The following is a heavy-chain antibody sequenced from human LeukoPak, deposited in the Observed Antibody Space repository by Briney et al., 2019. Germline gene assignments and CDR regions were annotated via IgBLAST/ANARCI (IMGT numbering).Heavy chain of an antibody. J-gene: IGHJ4*02. Sequence: ASVKVSCKASGYTFTGYYMHWVRQAPGQGLEWMGWINPNSGGTNYAQKFQGRVTMTRDTSISTAYMELSRLRSDDTAVYYCARGGIVGATTGQFDYWGQGTLVTVSS. CDR2: INPNSGGT. CDR1: GYTFTGYY. V-gene: IGHV1-2*02. CDR3: ARGGIVGATTGQFDY. D-gene: IGHD1-26*01.